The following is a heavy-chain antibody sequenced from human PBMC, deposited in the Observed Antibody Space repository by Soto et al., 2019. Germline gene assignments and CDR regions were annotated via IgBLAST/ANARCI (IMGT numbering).Heavy chain of an antibody. CDR2: ISGSGGST. J-gene: IGHJ4*02. D-gene: IGHD3-22*01. V-gene: IGHV3-23*01. Sequence: AVVPLRVSCAASGFKFGSYAMSWVRQEPGKGLEWVSAISGSGGSTYYADSVKGRFTISRDNSKNTLYLQMNSLRAEDTAVYYCAKRYHYDSSGPFDYWGQGTLVTVSS. CDR1: GFKFGSYA. CDR3: AKRYHYDSSGPFDY.